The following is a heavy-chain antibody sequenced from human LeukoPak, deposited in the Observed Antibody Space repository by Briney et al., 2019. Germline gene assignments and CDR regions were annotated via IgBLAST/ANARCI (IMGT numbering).Heavy chain of an antibody. D-gene: IGHD3-10*01. CDR3: AKGGRGSGSYNYFDK. J-gene: IGHJ4*02. Sequence: GGSLRLSCAATGFTYSSYAMNWVRQAPGKGLEWVSGISGSGGNTYYADSVKGRFTISRDNSKNMLYLEMNSLRTEDTAVYYCAKGGRGSGSYNYFDKWGQGTLVTVSS. CDR1: GFTYSSYA. V-gene: IGHV3-23*01. CDR2: ISGSGGNT.